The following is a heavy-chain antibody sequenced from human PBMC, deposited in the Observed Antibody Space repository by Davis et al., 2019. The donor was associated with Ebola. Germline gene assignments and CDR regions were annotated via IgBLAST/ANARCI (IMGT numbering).Heavy chain of an antibody. D-gene: IGHD3-10*01. J-gene: IGHJ6*02. Sequence: GESLKISCAASGFTFDDYAMQWFRHAPGRGLEWVTLISGDGGSTYYADSVKGRFTISRDNSKNSLYLQMNSLRAEDTAVYYCARHPHVTINMVQGVRKTTGYYGMDVWRQGTTVIVSS. CDR2: ISGDGGST. V-gene: IGHV3-43*02. CDR1: GFTFDDYA. CDR3: ARHPHVTINMVQGVRKTTGYYGMDV.